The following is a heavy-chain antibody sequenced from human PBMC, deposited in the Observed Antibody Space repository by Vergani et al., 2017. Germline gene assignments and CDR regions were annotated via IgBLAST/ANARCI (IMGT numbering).Heavy chain of an antibody. D-gene: IGHD3-22*01. V-gene: IGHV3-43*02. CDR3: AVGVVITTPFDY. CDR1: GFTFDDYA. CDR2: ISGDGGST. Sequence: EVQLVESGGGVVQPGGSLRLSCAASGFTFDDYAMHWVRQAPGKGLEWVSLISGDGGSTYYADSVKGRCTISRDNSKNSLYLQMNRLRTEDTALYYCAVGVVITTPFDYWGQGTLVTVSA. J-gene: IGHJ4*02.